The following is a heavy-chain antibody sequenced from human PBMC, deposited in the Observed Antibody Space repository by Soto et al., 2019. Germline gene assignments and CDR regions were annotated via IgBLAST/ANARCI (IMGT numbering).Heavy chain of an antibody. V-gene: IGHV1-46*01. D-gene: IGHD3-3*01. CDR3: ARDLEYYDFWSGYPTGY. J-gene: IGHJ4*02. CDR1: GYTFTSYY. Sequence: ASVKVSCKASGYTFTSYYMHWVRQAPGQGLEWMGIINPSGGSTSYAQKFQGRVTMTRDTSTSTVYMELSSLRSEDTAVYYCARDLEYYDFWSGYPTGYWGQGTLVTVSS. CDR2: INPSGGST.